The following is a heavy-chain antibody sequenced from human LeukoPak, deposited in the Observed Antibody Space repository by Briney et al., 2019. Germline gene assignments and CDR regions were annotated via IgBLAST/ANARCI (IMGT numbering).Heavy chain of an antibody. CDR2: INPSGGST. D-gene: IGHD3-10*01. CDR1: GYTFTSYY. CDR3: ARGVFRRGLATYMDV. V-gene: IGHV1-46*01. J-gene: IGHJ6*03. Sequence: RASVKVSCKASGYTFTSYYMHWVRQAPGQGLEWMGIINPSGGSTSYAQKFQGRVTMTRDMSTSTVYMELSSLRSEDTAVYYCARGVFRRGLATYMDVWGKGATVTVSS.